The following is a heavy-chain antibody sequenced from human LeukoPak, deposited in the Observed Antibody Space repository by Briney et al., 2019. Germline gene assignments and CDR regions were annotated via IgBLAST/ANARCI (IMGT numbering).Heavy chain of an antibody. CDR1: GYTFTSYG. CDR2: ISAYNGNT. CDR3: ARDTVGYSCSWYGP. Sequence: ASVKVSCKASGYTFTSYGISWVRQAPGQGLEWMGWISAYNGNTNYAQKLQGRVTMTTDTSTSTAYMELRSLRSDDTAVYYCARDTVGYSCSWYGPWGQGTLVTVSS. D-gene: IGHD6-13*01. V-gene: IGHV1-18*04. J-gene: IGHJ5*02.